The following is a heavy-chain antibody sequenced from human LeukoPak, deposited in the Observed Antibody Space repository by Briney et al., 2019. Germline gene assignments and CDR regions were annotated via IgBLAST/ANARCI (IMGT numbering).Heavy chain of an antibody. CDR3: AKGYSSGWSESFLDY. Sequence: PGGSLRLSCAASGFSLSNYAMSWVRQAPGKGLEWVSPINGATYYAYSVKGRFTISRDNAKNTLYLEINSLRVEDTAIYFCAKGYSSGWSESFLDYWGQGTLVTVS. D-gene: IGHD6-19*01. J-gene: IGHJ4*02. CDR2: INGAT. CDR1: GFSLSNYA. V-gene: IGHV3-23*01.